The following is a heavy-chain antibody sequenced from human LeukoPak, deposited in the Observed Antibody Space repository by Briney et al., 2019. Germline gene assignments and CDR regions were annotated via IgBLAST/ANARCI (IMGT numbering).Heavy chain of an antibody. J-gene: IGHJ6*03. V-gene: IGHV4-61*02. CDR3: ARAAYTDDCSGGSCYFPRARSYYYYYYMDV. Sequence: SQTLSLTCTVSGGSISSGSYYWSWIRQPAGKGLEWIGRIYTSGSTNYNPSLKSRVTISVDTSKNQFSLKLSSVTAADTAVYYCARAAYTDDCSGGSCYFPRARSYYYYYYMDVWGKGTTVTISS. CDR1: GGSISSGSYY. CDR2: IYTSGST. D-gene: IGHD2-15*01.